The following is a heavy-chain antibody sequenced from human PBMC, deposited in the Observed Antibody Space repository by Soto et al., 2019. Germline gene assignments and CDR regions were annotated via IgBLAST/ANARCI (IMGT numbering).Heavy chain of an antibody. CDR1: GGTFSSYA. D-gene: IGHD2-8*02. V-gene: IGHV1-69*12. Sequence: QVQLVQSGAEVKKPGSSVKVSCKASGGTFSSYAISWVRQAPGQGLEWMGGIIPIFGPANYAQKFQGRVTITADESTSTAYMELSRLRSEETAVYYCARHVPAGGYYYGRDVWGQGATVTVSS. CDR2: IIPIFGPA. J-gene: IGHJ6*02. CDR3: ARHVPAGGYYYGRDV.